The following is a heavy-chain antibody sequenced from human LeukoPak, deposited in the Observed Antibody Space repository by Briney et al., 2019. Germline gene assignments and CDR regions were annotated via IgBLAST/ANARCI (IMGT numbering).Heavy chain of an antibody. CDR2: IYYSGST. CDR1: GGSISSGGYY. D-gene: IGHD1-26*01. Sequence: PSETLSLTCTVSGGSISSGGYYWSWIRQHPGKGLEWIGYIYYSGSTNYNPSLKSRVTISVDTSKNQFSLKLSSVTAADTAVYYCARARRRQYSGSSQGAKLNWFDPWGQGTLVTVSS. CDR3: ARARRRQYSGSSQGAKLNWFDP. J-gene: IGHJ5*02. V-gene: IGHV4-31*03.